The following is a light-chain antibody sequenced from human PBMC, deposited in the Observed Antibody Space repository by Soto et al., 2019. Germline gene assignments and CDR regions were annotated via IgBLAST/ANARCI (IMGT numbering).Light chain of an antibody. Sequence: IVLTQSPGTLSLSPGDTATLSCSASQIVSSSYLARYQQRPGQGPRLLIYGASARETGIPARFRGSGSGTEFTLTINGLESEDFVVYYCQQYDNWPPTFGGGTKVDIK. V-gene: IGKV3-20*01. CDR1: QIVSSSY. CDR3: QQYDNWPPT. J-gene: IGKJ4*01. CDR2: GAS.